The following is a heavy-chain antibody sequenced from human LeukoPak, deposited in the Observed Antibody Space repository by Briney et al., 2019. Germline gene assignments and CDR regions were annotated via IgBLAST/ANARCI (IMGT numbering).Heavy chain of an antibody. V-gene: IGHV1-2*04. CDR1: GYTFTNYG. J-gene: IGHJ5*02. CDR3: ARDGSTVTTGGNWFDP. D-gene: IGHD4-17*01. Sequence: GASVKVSCKASGYTFTNYGISWVRQAPGQGLEWMGWINPNSGGTNYAQKFQGWVTMTRDTSISTAYMELSRLRSDDTAVYYCARDGSTVTTGGNWFDPWGQGTLVTVSS. CDR2: INPNSGGT.